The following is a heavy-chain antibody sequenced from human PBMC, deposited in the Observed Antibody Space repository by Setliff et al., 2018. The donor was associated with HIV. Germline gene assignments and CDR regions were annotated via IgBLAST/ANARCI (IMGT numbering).Heavy chain of an antibody. CDR1: GYTFTGYY. V-gene: IGHV1-2*06. Sequence: ASVKVSCKASGYTFTGYYMHWVRQAPGQGLEWMGRINPNSGGTNYAQKSQGRVTMTRDTSITTAYMELSRLRSDDTAVYFCARDGSKADYGDYQGYWYFDLWGRGTLVTVSS. CDR3: ARDGSKADYGDYQGYWYFDL. D-gene: IGHD4-17*01. J-gene: IGHJ2*01. CDR2: INPNSGGT.